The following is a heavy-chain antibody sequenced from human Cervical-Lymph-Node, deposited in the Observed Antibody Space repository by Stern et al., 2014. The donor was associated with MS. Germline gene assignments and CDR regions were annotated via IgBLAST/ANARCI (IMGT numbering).Heavy chain of an antibody. CDR1: GGSISADY. Sequence: VQLVESGPGLVKPSETLSLTCTVSGGSISADYWNWVRQPPGKGLEWMEYVYSKGDTNYTPSLKSRVTISENTSKNQFSLRLTSVTAADTAVYYCAKGVGWTPDSWGQGTLVTVSS. CDR3: AKGVGWTPDS. V-gene: IGHV4-59*12. CDR2: VYSKGDT. J-gene: IGHJ4*02. D-gene: IGHD1-26*01.